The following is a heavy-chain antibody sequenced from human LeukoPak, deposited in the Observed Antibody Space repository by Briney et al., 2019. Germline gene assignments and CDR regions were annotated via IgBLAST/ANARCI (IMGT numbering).Heavy chain of an antibody. Sequence: GASMKVSCKASGGTFSSYAISWVRQAPGQGLEWMGGIIPIFGTANYAQKFQGRVTITADESTSTAYMELSSLRSEDTAVYYCAKGHILRFDCWGQGALVTVSS. CDR1: GGTFSSYA. CDR2: IIPIFGTA. J-gene: IGHJ4*02. V-gene: IGHV1-69*13. CDR3: AKGHILRFDC.